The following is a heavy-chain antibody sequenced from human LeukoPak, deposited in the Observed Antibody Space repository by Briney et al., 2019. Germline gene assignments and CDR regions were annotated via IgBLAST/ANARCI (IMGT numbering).Heavy chain of an antibody. D-gene: IGHD3-16*01. J-gene: IGHJ4*02. Sequence: SETLSLTCTVSGGSINSYYWSWIRQPAGKGLEWIGRIYTSGSTNYNPSLKSRISISVDTSKNQFSLKLTSVTAVDTAVYYCAREHPRGEVDDFDYWGQGTLVTVSS. CDR2: IYTSGST. CDR3: AREHPRGEVDDFDY. V-gene: IGHV4-4*07. CDR1: GGSINSYY.